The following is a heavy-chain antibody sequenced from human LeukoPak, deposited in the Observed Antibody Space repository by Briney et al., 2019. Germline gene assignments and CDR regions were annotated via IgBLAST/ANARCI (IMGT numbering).Heavy chain of an antibody. CDR3: ARGREVDLEAFDI. D-gene: IGHD3-10*01. Sequence: SVKVSCKASGGTFSSYAISWVRQAPGQGLERTGGIIPIFGTANYAQKFQGRVTITADESTSTAYMELSSLRSEDTAVYYCARGREVDLEAFDIWGQGTMVTVSS. V-gene: IGHV1-69*13. CDR2: IIPIFGTA. J-gene: IGHJ3*02. CDR1: GGTFSSYA.